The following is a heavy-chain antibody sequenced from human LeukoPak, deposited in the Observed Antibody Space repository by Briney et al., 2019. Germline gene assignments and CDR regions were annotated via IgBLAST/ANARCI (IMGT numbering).Heavy chain of an antibody. CDR1: GGSISSSSYY. V-gene: IGHV4-39*07. D-gene: IGHD3-22*01. CDR2: IYYSGST. J-gene: IGHJ3*02. Sequence: PSETLSLTCTVSGGSISSSSYYWGWIRQPPGKGLEWIGSIYYSGSTYYNPSLKSRVTISVDTSKNQFSLKLSSVTAADTAVYYCAQGYYDSSGADAFDIWGQGTMVTVSS. CDR3: AQGYYDSSGADAFDI.